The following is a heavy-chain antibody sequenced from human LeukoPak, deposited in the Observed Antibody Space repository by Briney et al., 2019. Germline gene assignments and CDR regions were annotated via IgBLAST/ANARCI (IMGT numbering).Heavy chain of an antibody. V-gene: IGHV3-21*01. Sequence: GGSLRLSCAASGFTSSSDTMNCVRPSPVKWLELVSSFSSSSNYIYYGDSLKGRFTVSRDNAKNSLYLQMNSLRAEDTAVYYCARSLWAASSGAFDIWGQGTMVTVSS. CDR1: GFTSSSDT. CDR3: ARSLWAASSGAFDI. J-gene: IGHJ3*02. D-gene: IGHD6-19*01. CDR2: FSSSSNYI.